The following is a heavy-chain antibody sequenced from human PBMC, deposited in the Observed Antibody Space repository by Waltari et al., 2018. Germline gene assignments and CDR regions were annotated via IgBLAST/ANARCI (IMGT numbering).Heavy chain of an antibody. CDR3: ARERDTYGSGSYYGSFDY. J-gene: IGHJ4*02. D-gene: IGHD3-10*01. CDR2: INAGNGNT. Sequence: QVQLVQSGAEVKKPGASVKVSCKASGYTFTSYAMHWLRQAPGQRLEWMGWINAGNGNTKYSQNFQGRVTITRDTSASTAYMELSSLRSEDTAVYYCARERDTYGSGSYYGSFDYWGQGTLVTVSS. V-gene: IGHV1-3*01. CDR1: GYTFTSYA.